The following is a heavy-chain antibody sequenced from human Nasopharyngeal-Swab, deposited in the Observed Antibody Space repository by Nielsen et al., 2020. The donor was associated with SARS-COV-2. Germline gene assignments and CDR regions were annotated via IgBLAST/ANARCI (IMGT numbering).Heavy chain of an antibody. CDR3: VRDVSYASGSAYNFDH. D-gene: IGHD3-10*01. J-gene: IGHJ4*02. CDR2: ISYEGSSI. V-gene: IGHV3-30*03. Sequence: GESLKISCAASGFAFSNHGMHWVRQAPGKGLEWVGVISYEGSSIHYEDSLKGRFTIPRDNFRNTVNLQMSALRLEDTAVYFCVRDVSYASGSAYNFDHWGRGTLVTVSS. CDR1: GFAFSNHG.